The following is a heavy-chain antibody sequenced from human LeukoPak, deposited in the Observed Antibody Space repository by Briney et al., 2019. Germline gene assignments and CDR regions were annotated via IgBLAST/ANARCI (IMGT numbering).Heavy chain of an antibody. CDR1: GFTFSSYG. CDR2: TKQDGSEK. J-gene: IGHJ6*02. D-gene: IGHD6-13*01. V-gene: IGHV3-7*01. CDR3: TTKAHTSSWYRWDYYGMDV. Sequence: PGGSLRLSCAASGFTFSSYGMHWVPQAPGKGLEWVANTKQDGSEKYYVDSVKGRFTISRDNAKNSLDLQMNSLRAEDTAVYYCTTKAHTSSWYRWDYYGMDVWGQGTTVTVSS.